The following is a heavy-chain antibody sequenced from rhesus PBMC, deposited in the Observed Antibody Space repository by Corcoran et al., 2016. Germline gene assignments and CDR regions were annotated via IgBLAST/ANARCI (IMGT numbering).Heavy chain of an antibody. V-gene: IGHV4S7*01. CDR1: GGSLSAGYG. J-gene: IGHJ4*01. Sequence: QVQLHESGPALLKPSDTLSLTCHSSGGSLSAGYGWGWSRPPPGKGLEWIGSIYSSNANTYYNPSLNSRITISTDTSKNQVSLKLSSVTAAETAVYYGARGLGYSYSLHYWGQGVLVTVSS. CDR2: IYSSNANT. CDR3: ARGLGYSYSLHY. D-gene: IGHD5-12*01.